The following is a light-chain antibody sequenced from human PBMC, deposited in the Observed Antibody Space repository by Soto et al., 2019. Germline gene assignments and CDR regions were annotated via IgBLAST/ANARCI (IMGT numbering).Light chain of an antibody. Sequence: SVLTLPPSASGSPGQSVTISCTWTSSDVGAYDYVSWYQQHPGKAPKLMIYEINKRPSGVPDRFSGSKSGNTASLTVSGLQAEDEADYYCSSFAGSNNFPYVFGTGTKVTVL. CDR3: SSFAGSNNFPYV. CDR2: EIN. CDR1: SSDVGAYDY. J-gene: IGLJ1*01. V-gene: IGLV2-8*01.